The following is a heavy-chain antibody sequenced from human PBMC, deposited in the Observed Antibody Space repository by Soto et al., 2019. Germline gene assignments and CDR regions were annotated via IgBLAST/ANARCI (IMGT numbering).Heavy chain of an antibody. J-gene: IGHJ4*02. CDR1: GGTFSSYA. D-gene: IGHD4-17*01. V-gene: IGHV1-69*12. CDR2: IIPIFGTA. CDR3: ARESYGGTSY. Sequence: QVQLVQSGAEVKKPGSSVKVSCKASGGTFSSYAISWVRQAPGQGLEWMGGIIPIFGTANYAQKFQGRVTIXXAESPSSAYMEMSRLRSEATAVYYCARESYGGTSYWGQGTLVTVSS.